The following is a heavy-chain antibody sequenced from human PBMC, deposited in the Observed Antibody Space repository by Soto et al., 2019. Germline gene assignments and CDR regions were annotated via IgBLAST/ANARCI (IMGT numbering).Heavy chain of an antibody. CDR1: GGSISSGGYY. CDR2: IYYSGST. J-gene: IGHJ5*02. CDR3: ARDRYDFWSGYYHSWFDP. V-gene: IGHV4-31*03. D-gene: IGHD3-3*01. Sequence: KTSETLSLTCTVSGGSISSGGYYWSWIRQHPGKGLEWIGYIYYSGSTYYNPSLKSRVTISVDTSKNQFSLKLSSVTAADTAVYYCARDRYDFWSGYYHSWFDPWGQGTLVTVSS.